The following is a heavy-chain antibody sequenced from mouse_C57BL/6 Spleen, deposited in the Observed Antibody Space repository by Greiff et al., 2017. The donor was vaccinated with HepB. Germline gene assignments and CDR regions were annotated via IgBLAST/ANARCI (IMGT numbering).Heavy chain of an antibody. J-gene: IGHJ2*01. D-gene: IGHD2-4*01. CDR1: GYTFTSYW. CDR3: ARDYDYPDY. V-gene: IGHV1-55*01. CDR2: IYPGSGST. Sequence: QVQLKESGAELVKPGASVKMSCKASGYTFTSYWITWVKQRPGQGLEWIGDIYPGSGSTNYNEKFKSKATLTVDTSSSTAYMQLSSLTSEDSAVYYCARDYDYPDYWGQGTTLTVSS.